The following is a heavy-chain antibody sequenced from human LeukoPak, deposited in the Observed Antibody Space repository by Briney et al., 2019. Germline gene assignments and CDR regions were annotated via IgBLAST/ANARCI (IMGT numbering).Heavy chain of an antibody. Sequence: GRFLRLSCAASGFTFSSHGMHWVRQAPGKGLEWLSFISYDAINKYYADSVKGRLTISRDNSKNTVYLQMNSLRAEDTAVYYCAKDLKQECLLDYWGQGTLVTVSS. CDR3: AKDLKQECLLDY. CDR1: GFTFSSHG. CDR2: ISYDAINK. D-gene: IGHD1-1*01. J-gene: IGHJ4*02. V-gene: IGHV3-30*18.